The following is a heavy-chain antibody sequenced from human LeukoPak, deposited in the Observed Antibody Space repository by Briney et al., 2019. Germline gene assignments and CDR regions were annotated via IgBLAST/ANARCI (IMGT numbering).Heavy chain of an antibody. CDR2: ISGSGGST. D-gene: IGHD3-10*01. CDR1: GFTFSSYA. CDR3: AKVVAVSREDWFDP. Sequence: PGGSLRLSCAASGFTFSSYAMSWVRQAPGKGLEWVSAISGSGGSTYYADSVKGRFTISRDDSKNTLYLQMNSLRAEDTAVCYCAKVVAVSREDWFDPWGQGTLVTVSS. J-gene: IGHJ5*02. V-gene: IGHV3-23*01.